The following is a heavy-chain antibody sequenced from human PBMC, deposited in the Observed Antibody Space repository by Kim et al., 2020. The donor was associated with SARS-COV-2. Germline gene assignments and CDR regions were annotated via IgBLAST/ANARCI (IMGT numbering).Heavy chain of an antibody. V-gene: IGHV1-18*01. J-gene: IGHJ4*02. Sequence: TNYAQKFQGRVTMTTDTSTSTAYMELRSLRSDVTAVYYCARDLRQVVHDYWGQGTLVTVSS. CDR3: ARDLRQVVHDY. CDR2: T. D-gene: IGHD1-1*01.